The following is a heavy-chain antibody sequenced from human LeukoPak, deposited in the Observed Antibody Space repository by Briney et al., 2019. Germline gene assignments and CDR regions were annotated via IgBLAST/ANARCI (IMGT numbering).Heavy chain of an antibody. Sequence: GASVKVSCKPSGYTFTGYYLHWLRQAPGQGLEWMGWINPNTGAIMFVEKFRGRVTMTRDTSISTGYMELRGLKSDDTAVYYCARDRVGSGWPRPYYFEFWGQGTPVTVSS. V-gene: IGHV1-2*02. CDR3: ARDRVGSGWPRPYYFEF. CDR1: GYTFTGYY. D-gene: IGHD6-19*01. J-gene: IGHJ4*02. CDR2: INPNTGAI.